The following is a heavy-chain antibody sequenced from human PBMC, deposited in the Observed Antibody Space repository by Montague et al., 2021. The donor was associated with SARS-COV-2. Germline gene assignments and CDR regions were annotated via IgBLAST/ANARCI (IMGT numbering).Heavy chain of an antibody. CDR1: GGSVSSKSVA. Sequence: SPIPGGSVSSKSVAWNWIRQSPSRGLEWLGRTYYRSKWDSDYAESVKRRLVITPDTFKNQVSLQLNSVIPEDTAVYFCASSGITLTGLDAFDIWGQGTMVTVSS. D-gene: IGHD3-9*01. CDR2: TYYRSKWDS. J-gene: IGHJ3*02. V-gene: IGHV6-1*01. CDR3: ASSGITLTGLDAFDI.